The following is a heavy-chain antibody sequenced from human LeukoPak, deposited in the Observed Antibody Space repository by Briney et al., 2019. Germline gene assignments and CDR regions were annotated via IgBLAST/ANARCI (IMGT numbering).Heavy chain of an antibody. Sequence: GGSLRLSCAASNFFFGNYTMNWVRQAPGKGLEWVSSISGGSRSIYYADSLKGRFTTSRDNVKNSLFLQVNSLRAEDTGVYFCVRERSVKARQEGGHRYYYFMDVWGNGTTVTVSS. D-gene: IGHD6-6*01. CDR3: VRERSVKARQEGGHRYYYFMDV. CDR1: NFFFGNYT. V-gene: IGHV3-21*04. J-gene: IGHJ6*03. CDR2: ISGGSRSI.